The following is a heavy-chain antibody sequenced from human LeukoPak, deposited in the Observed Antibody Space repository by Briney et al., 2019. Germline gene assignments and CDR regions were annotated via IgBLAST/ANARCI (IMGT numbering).Heavy chain of an antibody. J-gene: IGHJ4*02. CDR3: ATETNGRHYDY. V-gene: IGHV3-21*06. D-gene: IGHD1-14*01. CDR1: GFTFSDYS. CDR2: IVSSGDFI. Sequence: KPGGSLRLSCAASGFTFSDYSLNWVRHAPGKGLEGVSSIVSSGDFIYYAHSIKGRFTISRDNANNFLYLQMNSLRAEHTAVYYCATETNGRHYDYWGQGTLLTVSS.